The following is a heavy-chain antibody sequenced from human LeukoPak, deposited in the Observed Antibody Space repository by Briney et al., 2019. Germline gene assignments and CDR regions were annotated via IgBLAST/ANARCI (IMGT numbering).Heavy chain of an antibody. D-gene: IGHD5-12*01. CDR1: GFTFSSLW. CDR3: ARDGGVSGYDLLDY. V-gene: IGHV3-7*01. J-gene: IGHJ4*02. CDR2: INQDGSEK. Sequence: GGSLRLSCGASGFTFSSLWMTWVRQAPGKGLEWVANINQDGSEKYYVDSVKGRFIISRDNAKNTVYLQMNSLRAEDTAVYYCARDGGVSGYDLLDYWGQGNLVTVSS.